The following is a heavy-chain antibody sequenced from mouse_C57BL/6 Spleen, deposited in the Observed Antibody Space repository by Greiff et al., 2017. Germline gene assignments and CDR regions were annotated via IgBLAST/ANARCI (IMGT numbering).Heavy chain of an antibody. Sequence: EVKLQESGAELVRPGASVKLSCTASGFNIKDDYMHWVKQRPEQGLEWIGWMDPENGDTEYASKFQGKATITADTSSNTAYLQLSSLTSEDTAVYYCTYNFDYWGQCTTLTFSS. V-gene: IGHV14-4*01. CDR1: GFNIKDDY. J-gene: IGHJ2*01. CDR2: MDPENGDT. CDR3: TYNFDY.